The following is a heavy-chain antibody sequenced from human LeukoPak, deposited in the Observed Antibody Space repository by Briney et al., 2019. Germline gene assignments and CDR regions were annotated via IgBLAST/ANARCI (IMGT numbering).Heavy chain of an antibody. CDR1: GGSISSYY. V-gene: IGHV4-59*12. CDR3: ARVDSSGPLDY. D-gene: IGHD3-22*01. Sequence: PSETLSLTCTVSGGSISSYYWSWIRQPPGKGLEWIGYIYYSGSTNYNPSLKSRVTISVDTSKNQFSLRLSSVTAADTAVYYCARVDSSGPLDYWGQGTLVTVSS. CDR2: IYYSGST. J-gene: IGHJ4*02.